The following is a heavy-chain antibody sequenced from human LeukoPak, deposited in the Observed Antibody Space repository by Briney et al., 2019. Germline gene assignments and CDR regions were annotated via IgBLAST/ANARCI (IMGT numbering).Heavy chain of an antibody. CDR1: GYTFSAYC. J-gene: IGHJ4*02. CDR2: INPKSGGT. Sequence: ASVKVSCKASGYTFSAYCMNWVRQAPGQGLEWMGWINPKSGGTNYAQQFQDRVTMTRDTSISSTYMELSRLKSDDTAVYYCVRDLGISGWYAPPLGYFDSWGQGTLVTASS. V-gene: IGHV1-2*02. CDR3: VRDLGISGWYAPPLGYFDS. D-gene: IGHD6-19*01.